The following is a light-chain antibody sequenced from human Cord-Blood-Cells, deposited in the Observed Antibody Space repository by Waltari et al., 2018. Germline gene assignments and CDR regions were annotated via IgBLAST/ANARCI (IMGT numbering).Light chain of an antibody. Sequence: DMQMAQSPSSLYASVGYRVTITFQASQDISYYLNWYQQKPGKAPKLLIYDASNLETEVPSRFSGSGSGTDFTFTITSLQPEDIATYYCQQYFNLPLTFGGGTKVEIK. J-gene: IGKJ4*01. CDR3: QQYFNLPLT. CDR1: QDISYY. V-gene: IGKV1-33*01. CDR2: DAS.